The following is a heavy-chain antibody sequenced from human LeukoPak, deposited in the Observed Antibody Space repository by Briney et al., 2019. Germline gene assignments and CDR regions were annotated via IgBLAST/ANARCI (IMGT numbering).Heavy chain of an antibody. V-gene: IGHV4-59*01. CDR3: ARGVYIAAAQYGY. CDR2: IYYSGTT. J-gene: IGHJ4*02. CDR1: GGSISSYY. Sequence: KPSETLSLTCTVSGGSISSYYWSWIRQPPGKGLEWIGYIYYSGTTNYNPSLKSRVTISVDTSKNQFSLKLSSETAADTAVYYCARGVYIAAAQYGYWGQGTLVIVSS. D-gene: IGHD6-13*01.